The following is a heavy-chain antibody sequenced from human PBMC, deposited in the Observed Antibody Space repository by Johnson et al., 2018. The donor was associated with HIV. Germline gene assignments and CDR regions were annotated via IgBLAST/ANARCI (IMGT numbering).Heavy chain of an antibody. Sequence: QVLLVESGGGVVQPGGSLRLSCAASGFTFSTYGMHWVRQAPGKGLEWVAVTSNDGSNKYYADSVKGRFTIYRDNFKNTLYLQMNSLKTEDTAVYYCVRGSRYTYDNDDVHLLQAFDIWGQGTVVTVSS. J-gene: IGHJ3*02. CDR1: GFTFSTYG. V-gene: IGHV3-30*19. D-gene: IGHD3-16*01. CDR3: VRGSRYTYDNDDVHLLQAFDI. CDR2: TSNDGSNK.